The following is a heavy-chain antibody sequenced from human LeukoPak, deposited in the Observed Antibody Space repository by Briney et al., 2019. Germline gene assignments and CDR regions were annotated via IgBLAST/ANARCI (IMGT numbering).Heavy chain of an antibody. J-gene: IGHJ4*02. CDR1: GGSFSGYY. CDR2: INHSGST. CDR3: ARDTGGYYGLDY. D-gene: IGHD3-10*01. V-gene: IGHV4-34*01. Sequence: SETLSLTCAVYGGSFSGYYWSWIRQPPGKGLEWIGEINHSGSTNYNPSLKSRVTISVDTSKNQFSLKLSSVTAADTAVYYCARDTGGYYGLDYWGQGTLVTVSS.